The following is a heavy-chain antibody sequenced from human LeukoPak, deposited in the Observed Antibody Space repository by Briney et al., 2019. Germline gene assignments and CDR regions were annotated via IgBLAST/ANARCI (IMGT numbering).Heavy chain of an antibody. CDR1: GLSFNTYG. D-gene: IGHD3-10*01. CDR3: AKDLCYGSGAWGIFDY. J-gene: IGHJ4*02. Sequence: GGSLRLSCAASGLSFNTYGMSWVRQIPGKGLEWVSTISGSGGNTYYADSVKGRFPTSRDNSKNTLHLQMSSLRAEDTAVYYCAKDLCYGSGAWGIFDYWGQGTLVTVSS. V-gene: IGHV3-23*01. CDR2: ISGSGGNT.